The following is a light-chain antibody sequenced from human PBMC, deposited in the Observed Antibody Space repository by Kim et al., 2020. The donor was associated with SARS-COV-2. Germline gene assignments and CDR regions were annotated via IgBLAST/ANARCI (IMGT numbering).Light chain of an antibody. J-gene: IGKJ5*01. V-gene: IGKV3-15*01. CDR2: GAS. CDR1: QGVSSN. Sequence: SPGGRATPSCRASQGVSSNLAWYQQKPGQAPRLLLYGASTRATGVPARFSGSGSGTEFTLTISSLQSEDSAVYYCQQFYNWPPITFGQGTRLEIK. CDR3: QQFYNWPPIT.